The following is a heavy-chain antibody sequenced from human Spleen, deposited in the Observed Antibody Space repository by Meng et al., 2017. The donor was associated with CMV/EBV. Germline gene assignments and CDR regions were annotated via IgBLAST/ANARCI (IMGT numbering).Heavy chain of an antibody. J-gene: IGHJ5*02. D-gene: IGHD2-2*01. CDR1: GYTFTSYG. CDR3: ARDRGSGIVVVPAATGWFDP. V-gene: IGHV1-18*01. CDR2: ISAYNGNT. Sequence: ASVKVSCKASGYTFTSYGISWVRQAPGQGLEWMGWISAYNGNTNYAQKLQGRVTMTTDTSTSTAYMELRSLRSDDTAVYYCARDRGSGIVVVPAATGWFDPWGQGTLVTVSS.